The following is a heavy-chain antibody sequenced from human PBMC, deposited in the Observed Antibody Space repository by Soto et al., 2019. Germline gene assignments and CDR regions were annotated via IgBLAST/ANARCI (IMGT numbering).Heavy chain of an antibody. CDR3: ARDAREDSSSIDY. CDR2: IWYDGSNK. D-gene: IGHD6-6*01. Sequence: QVQLVESGGGVVQPGRSLRLSCAASGFTFSSYGMHWVRQAPGKGLEWVAVIWYDGSNKYYADSVKGRFTISRDNSKNTLYLQMNSLRAEDTAVYYCARDAREDSSSIDYWGQGTLVTVSS. CDR1: GFTFSSYG. J-gene: IGHJ4*02. V-gene: IGHV3-33*01.